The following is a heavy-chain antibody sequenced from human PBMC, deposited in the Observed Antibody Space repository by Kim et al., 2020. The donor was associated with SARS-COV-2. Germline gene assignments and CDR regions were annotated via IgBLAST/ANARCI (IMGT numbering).Heavy chain of an antibody. D-gene: IGHD5-18*01. CDR2: IYYSGSA. CDR1: GGSVSTSYVY. CDR3: ARHRGYSYGFLDY. J-gene: IGHJ4*02. Sequence: SETLSLTCTVSGGSVSTSYVYWGWIRQPPGKGLEWIGSIYYSGSAHYNPSLKSRVTISVDTSKNQFSLRLSSVNAADTAVYYCARHRGYSYGFLDYWGQETLVTVSS. V-gene: IGHV4-39*01.